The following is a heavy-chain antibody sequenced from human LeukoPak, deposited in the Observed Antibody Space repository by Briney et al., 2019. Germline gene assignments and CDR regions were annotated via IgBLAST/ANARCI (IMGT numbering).Heavy chain of an antibody. CDR2: IHYSGST. V-gene: IGHV4-39*01. CDR3: ASPAPRDY. Sequence: TSETLSLTCTVSGGSISSSSYYWGWIRQPPGKGLEWIGSIHYSGSTYYNPSLKSRVTISVDTSKNQFSLKLSSVTAADTAVYYCASPAPRDYWGQGTLVTVSS. J-gene: IGHJ4*02. CDR1: GGSISSSSYY.